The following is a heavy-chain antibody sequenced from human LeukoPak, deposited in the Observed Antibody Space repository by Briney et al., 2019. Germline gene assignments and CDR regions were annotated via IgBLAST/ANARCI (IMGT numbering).Heavy chain of an antibody. CDR2: IWSDGSNK. D-gene: IGHD4-17*01. V-gene: IGHV3-33*01. CDR3: ARDKGTTCIDN. J-gene: IGHJ4*02. CDR1: GITFSTSG. Sequence: LRLSCAASGITFSTSGMHWGRQAPGKGLEWVAFIWSDGSNKYHADSVKGRFTISRDNSKDMLYLQMNSLRAEDTAVYYCARDKGTTCIDNWGQGALVTVSS.